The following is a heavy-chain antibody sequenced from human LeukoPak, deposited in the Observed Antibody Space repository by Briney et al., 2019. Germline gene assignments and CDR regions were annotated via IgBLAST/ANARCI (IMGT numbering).Heavy chain of an antibody. D-gene: IGHD6-19*01. CDR1: GGSISSSSYY. V-gene: IGHV4-39*01. J-gene: IGHJ5*02. CDR2: IYYSGST. Sequence: PSETLSLTCTVSGGSISSSSYYWGWIRQPPGKGLEWIGSIYYSGSTYYNPSLKSRVTISVDTSKNQFSLKLTSVTAADTAVYYCARHLGSSGWYKYFDPWGQGTLVTVSS. CDR3: ARHLGSSGWYKYFDP.